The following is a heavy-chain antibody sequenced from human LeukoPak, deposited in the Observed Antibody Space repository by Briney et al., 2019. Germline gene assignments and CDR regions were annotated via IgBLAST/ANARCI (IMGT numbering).Heavy chain of an antibody. J-gene: IGHJ4*02. D-gene: IGHD6-19*01. V-gene: IGHV4-39*07. Sequence: SETLSLTCTVSGDSINNDNNNWAWIRQPPGKGLEWIGNTYFTGSSHYNPTLKGRVTISVTSKTQFSLNLYYVTAADTAVYFCVRGNRADSGAHFWGQGTRVIVSS. CDR3: VRGNRADSGAHF. CDR1: GDSINNDNNN. CDR2: TYFTGSS.